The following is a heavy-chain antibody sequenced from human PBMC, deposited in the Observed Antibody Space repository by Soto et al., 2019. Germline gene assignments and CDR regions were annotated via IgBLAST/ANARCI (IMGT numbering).Heavy chain of an antibody. CDR2: MNPNSGNT. V-gene: IGHV1-8*01. D-gene: IGHD3-3*01. CDR1: GYTFTSYD. Sequence: ASVKVSCKASGYTFTSYDINWVRQATGQGLEWMGWMNPNSGNTGYAQKFQGRVTMTRNTSISTAYMELSSLRSEDTAVYYCARGGFWSGHPPRYYYYGMDVWGRGTTVTVSS. J-gene: IGHJ6*02. CDR3: ARGGFWSGHPPRYYYYGMDV.